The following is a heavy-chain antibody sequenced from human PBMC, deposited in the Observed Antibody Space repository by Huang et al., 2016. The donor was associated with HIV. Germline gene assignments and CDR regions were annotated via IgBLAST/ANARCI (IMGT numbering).Heavy chain of an antibody. CDR2: IDSGGTK. CDR3: AKEGDTGAALGY. D-gene: IGHD2-8*02. J-gene: IGHJ4*02. CDR1: GFTVSTNY. Sequence: EVQLVESGGGLIQPGGSLRLSCAASGFTVSTNYMTWVRQAPGEGAEWVSLIDSGGTKYYADAVKGRFTISRDDSENTLYLHMTSLRAGDTAGYYCAKEGDTGAALGYWGQGTLVTVS. V-gene: IGHV3-53*01.